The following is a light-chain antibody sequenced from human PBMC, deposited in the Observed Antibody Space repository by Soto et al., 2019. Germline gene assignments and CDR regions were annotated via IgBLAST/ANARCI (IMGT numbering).Light chain of an antibody. CDR2: GAS. V-gene: IGKV3-20*01. Sequence: ESVLTQSPGALSLSPGEGATLSCRASQSVSSSYLAWYQQKPGQAPRLLIYGASSRATGIPDRFSGSGSGTEFSLTITSLQSEDFALYYCQQYNNRPPWTFGQGTKVDI. CDR3: QQYNNRPPWT. CDR1: QSVSSSY. J-gene: IGKJ1*01.